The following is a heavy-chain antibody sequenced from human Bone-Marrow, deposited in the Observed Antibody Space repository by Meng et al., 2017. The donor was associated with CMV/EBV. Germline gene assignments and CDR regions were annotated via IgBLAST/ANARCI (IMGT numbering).Heavy chain of an antibody. J-gene: IGHJ4*02. Sequence: GESLKISCAASGFTFSSYGMHWVRQAPGKGLEWVAVIWYDGSNKYYADSVKGRFAISRDNSKNTLYLQMNSLRAEDTAVYSCARAPVSAFDYCGQGTLVTVSS. D-gene: IGHD2-2*01. V-gene: IGHV3-30*19. CDR1: GFTFSSYG. CDR2: IWYDGSNK. CDR3: ARAPVSAFDY.